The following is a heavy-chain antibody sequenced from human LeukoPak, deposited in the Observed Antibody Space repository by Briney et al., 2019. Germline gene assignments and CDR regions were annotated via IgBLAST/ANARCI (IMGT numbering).Heavy chain of an antibody. CDR3: ARGGDFDL. D-gene: IGHD2-15*01. J-gene: IGHJ2*01. V-gene: IGHV4-39*07. CDR2: IYYSGST. CDR1: GGSISSSSYY. Sequence: SETLSLTCTVSGGSISSSSYYWGWIRQPPGKGLEWIGSIYYSGSTYYNPSLKSRVTISVDTSKNQFSLKLSSVTAADTAVYYCARGGDFDLWGRGTLATVSS.